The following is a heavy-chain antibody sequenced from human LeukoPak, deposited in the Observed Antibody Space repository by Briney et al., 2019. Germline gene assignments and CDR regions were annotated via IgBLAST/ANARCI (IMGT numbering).Heavy chain of an antibody. J-gene: IGHJ6*02. CDR2: MNPNSGNT. Sequence: EASVKVSCKASGYTFTSYDINWVRQATGQGLEWMGWMNPNSGNTGYAQKFQGRVTMTRNTSISTAYMELSSLRSEDTAVYYCARAGTLYYYYGMDVWDQGTTVTVSS. CDR1: GYTFTSYD. CDR3: ARAGTLYYYYGMDV. V-gene: IGHV1-8*01. D-gene: IGHD6-13*01.